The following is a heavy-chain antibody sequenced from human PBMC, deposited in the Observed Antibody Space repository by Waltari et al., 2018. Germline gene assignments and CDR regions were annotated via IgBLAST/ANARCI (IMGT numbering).Heavy chain of an antibody. Sequence: QLQLQESGPGLVKPSETLSLTCSVSGDSITTTNYYWGWLRQPPGKGLEWIGSIYYTGSTYYTSSLKSRLTISIDTSKNQFSLWLTSVTAADTAVYFCARHWGGLAPAQYVYFGSWGQGILVTVSS. CDR2: IYYTGST. D-gene: IGHD3-16*01. V-gene: IGHV4-39*07. CDR3: ARHWGGLAPAQYVYFGS. J-gene: IGHJ4*02. CDR1: GDSITTTNYY.